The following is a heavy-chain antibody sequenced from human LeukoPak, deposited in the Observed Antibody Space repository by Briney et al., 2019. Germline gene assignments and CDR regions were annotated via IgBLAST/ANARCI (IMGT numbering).Heavy chain of an antibody. CDR2: IYYSGST. CDR1: GGSISSSSYY. V-gene: IGHV4-39*01. D-gene: IGHD6-13*01. Sequence: PSETLSLTCTVSGGSISSSSYYWGWIRQPPGKGLEWIGSIYYSGSTYYNPSLKSRVTISVDTSKNQFSLELSSVTAADTAVYYCASPPGIAAAGLFDYWGQGTLVTVSS. CDR3: ASPPGIAAAGLFDY. J-gene: IGHJ4*02.